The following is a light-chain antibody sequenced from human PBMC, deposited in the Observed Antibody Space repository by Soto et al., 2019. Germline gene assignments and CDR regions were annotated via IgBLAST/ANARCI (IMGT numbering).Light chain of an antibody. V-gene: IGLV8-61*01. CDR1: SGSVSTSYY. Sequence: QAVVTQEPSFSVSPGGTVTLTCGSRSGSVSTSYYPNWYQQTPGQAPRALIYNTNTRSSGVPDRFSGSILGNKAALTITGAQADDESDYYCVLYMGSGIWAFGGGTKLTVL. CDR3: VLYMGSGIWA. CDR2: NTN. J-gene: IGLJ3*02.